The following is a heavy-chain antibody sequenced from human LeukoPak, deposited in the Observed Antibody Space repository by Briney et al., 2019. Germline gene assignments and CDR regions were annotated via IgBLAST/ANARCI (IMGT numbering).Heavy chain of an antibody. CDR2: INHSGST. J-gene: IGHJ4*02. Sequence: PSETLSLTCAVYGGSFSGYYWSWIRQPPGKGLEWIGEINHSGSTNYNPSLKSRVTISVDTSKNQFSLKLSSVTAADTAVYYCARANARLVFGGGYFDYWGQGTLVNVSS. D-gene: IGHD6-19*01. CDR1: GGSFSGYY. V-gene: IGHV4-34*01. CDR3: ARANARLVFGGGYFDY.